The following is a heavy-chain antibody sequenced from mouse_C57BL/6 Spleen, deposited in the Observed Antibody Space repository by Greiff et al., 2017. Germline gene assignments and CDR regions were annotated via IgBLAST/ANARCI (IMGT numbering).Heavy chain of an antibody. J-gene: IGHJ1*03. D-gene: IGHD1-1*01. Sequence: QVTLKVSGPGILQPSPTLSLTCSFSGFSLSTFGMGVGWIRPPSGKGLEWLAHIWWGDDKYYNPALKSRLTISKDTSKNQVLLKSANVDAADTATYYSARRATTVVAPDVWGTGTTVTVSS. CDR3: ARRATTVVAPDV. V-gene: IGHV8-8*01. CDR1: GFSLSTFGMG. CDR2: IWWGDDK.